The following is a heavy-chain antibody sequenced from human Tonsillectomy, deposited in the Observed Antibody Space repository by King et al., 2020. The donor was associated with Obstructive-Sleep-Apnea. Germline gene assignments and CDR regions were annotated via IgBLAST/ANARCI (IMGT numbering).Heavy chain of an antibody. V-gene: IGHV3-30*18. CDR3: AKDRSDSGSYPYYFDY. J-gene: IGHJ4*02. Sequence: VQLVESGGGVVQPGRSLRLSCAASGFTFSSYGIHWVRQAPGKGLEWVAVISYDGTKKYYAESVKGRFTISRDNSKNTLYLQMNSLRAVDTAVYYCAKDRSDSGSYPYYFDYWGQGTLVTVSS. D-gene: IGHD1-26*01. CDR1: GFTFSSYG. CDR2: ISYDGTKK.